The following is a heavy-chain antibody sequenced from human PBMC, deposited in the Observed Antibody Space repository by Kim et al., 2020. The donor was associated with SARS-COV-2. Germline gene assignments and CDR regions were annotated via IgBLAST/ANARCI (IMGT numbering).Heavy chain of an antibody. CDR2: ISSSGSTI. J-gene: IGHJ3*02. CDR3: ARWSDYGGNPDAFDI. CDR1: GFTFSSYE. D-gene: IGHD4-17*01. Sequence: GGSLRLSCAASGFTFSSYEMNWVRQAPGTGLEWVSYISSSGSTIYYADSVTGRFTISRDNAKNSLYLQMNSLRAEDTAVYYCARWSDYGGNPDAFDIWG. V-gene: IGHV3-48*03.